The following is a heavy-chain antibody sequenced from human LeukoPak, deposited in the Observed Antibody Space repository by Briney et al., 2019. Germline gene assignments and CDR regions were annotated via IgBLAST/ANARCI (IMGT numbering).Heavy chain of an antibody. D-gene: IGHD3-3*01. J-gene: IGHJ4*02. CDR2: IYYSGST. CDR3: ARHYYDFWSGYLTSYYFDY. CDR1: GGSISSYY. V-gene: IGHV4-59*08. Sequence: SETLSLTCTVSGGSISSYYWSWIRQPPGKGLEWIGYIYYSGSTNYNPSLKSRVTISVDTSKNQFSLKLSSVTAADMTVYYCARHYYDFWSGYLTSYYFDYWGQGTLVTVSS.